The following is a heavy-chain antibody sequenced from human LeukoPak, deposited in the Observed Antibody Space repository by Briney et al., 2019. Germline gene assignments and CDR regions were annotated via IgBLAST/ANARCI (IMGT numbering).Heavy chain of an antibody. V-gene: IGHV4-61*01. CDR2: ICYSGST. Sequence: SETLSLTCTVSGGSVSSGSYYWSWIRQPPGKGLEWIGYICYSGSTNYNPSLKSRVTMSVDTAKNQFYLKLSSVIAADTAVYYCARVSYSSSWLSRYYFDYRGQGTLVTVSS. CDR1: GGSVSSGSYY. D-gene: IGHD6-13*01. J-gene: IGHJ4*02. CDR3: ARVSYSSSWLSRYYFDY.